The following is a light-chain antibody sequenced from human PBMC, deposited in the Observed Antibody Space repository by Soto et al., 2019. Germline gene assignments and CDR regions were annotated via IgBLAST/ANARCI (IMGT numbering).Light chain of an antibody. J-gene: IGKJ2*01. V-gene: IGKV1-9*01. CDR1: QDSSSR. CDR3: QQVDRYPYT. Sequence: DIQLTQSPSFVSASVGDRVTITCRASQDSSSRLAWYQQKLGKAPKLLIYVASTLQSGVPSRFSGRGSRTEFILTISSLQPEDFATYYCQQVDRYPYTFGQGTKLEI. CDR2: VAS.